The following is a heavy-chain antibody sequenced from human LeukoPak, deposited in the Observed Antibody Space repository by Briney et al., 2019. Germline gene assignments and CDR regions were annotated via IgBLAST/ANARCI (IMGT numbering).Heavy chain of an antibody. Sequence: GGSLRLSCAASGFMFSSSGMHWVRQAPGKGLEWVAVIWYDGSNKYSADSVKGRFTISRDNSKNTLYLQMNSLRAEDTAVYYCARDCTNGVCYGTDFDYWGQGTLVTVSS. CDR2: IWYDGSNK. V-gene: IGHV3-33*01. D-gene: IGHD2-8*01. CDR1: GFMFSSSG. J-gene: IGHJ4*02. CDR3: ARDCTNGVCYGTDFDY.